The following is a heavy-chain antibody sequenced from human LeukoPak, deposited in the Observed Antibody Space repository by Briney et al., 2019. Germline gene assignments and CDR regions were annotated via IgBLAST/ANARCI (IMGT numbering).Heavy chain of an antibody. J-gene: IGHJ4*02. CDR1: GFTVSNSA. D-gene: IGHD6-6*01. CDR2: ICDNCGVT. Sequence: GGSLRLSCAASGFTVSNSAMGWVRQTPGKGREGVTGICDNCGVTNYADYVKGRFTISRDTSKNTLYLQMNSLRAEDTAVYYCAKAWGILVHFDYWGQGTLVTVSS. CDR3: AKAWGILVHFDY. V-gene: IGHV3-23*01.